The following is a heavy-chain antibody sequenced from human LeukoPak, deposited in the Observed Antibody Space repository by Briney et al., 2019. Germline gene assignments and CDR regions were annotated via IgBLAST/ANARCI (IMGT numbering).Heavy chain of an antibody. J-gene: IGHJ4*02. CDR2: ISYDGSNK. Sequence: GESLKISCAASGFTFSSYGMHWVRQAPGKGLEWVAVISYDGSNKYYADSVKGRFTISRDNSKNTLYLQMNSLRAEDTAVYYCAREPSTAAGTGRPFDYWGQGTLVTVSS. V-gene: IGHV3-30*03. D-gene: IGHD6-13*01. CDR3: AREPSTAAGTGRPFDY. CDR1: GFTFSSYG.